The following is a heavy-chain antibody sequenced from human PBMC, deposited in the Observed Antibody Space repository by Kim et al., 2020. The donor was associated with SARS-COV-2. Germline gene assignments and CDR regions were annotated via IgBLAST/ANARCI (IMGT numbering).Heavy chain of an antibody. CDR3: ARHGVCYAFDM. V-gene: IGHV3-72*01. J-gene: IGHJ3*02. CDR2: T. D-gene: IGHD2-15*01. Sequence: TEYAETVKGRFTISRDDSRNAVYMQMNGLKEEETAVYYCARHGVCYAFDMWGQGTRVTVSS.